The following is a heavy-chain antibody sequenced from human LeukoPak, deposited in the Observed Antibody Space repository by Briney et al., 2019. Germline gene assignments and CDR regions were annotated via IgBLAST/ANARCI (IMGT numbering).Heavy chain of an antibody. CDR3: ARSSGIAAAGRGGWFDP. D-gene: IGHD6-13*01. Sequence: SVKVSCKASGYTFIRYGISWVRQAPGQGLEWMGRIIPILGIANCAQKFQGRVTITADKSTSTAYMELSSLRSEDTAVYYCARSSGIAAAGRGGWFDPWGQGTLVTVSS. J-gene: IGHJ5*02. V-gene: IGHV1-69*04. CDR2: IIPILGIA. CDR1: GYTFIRYG.